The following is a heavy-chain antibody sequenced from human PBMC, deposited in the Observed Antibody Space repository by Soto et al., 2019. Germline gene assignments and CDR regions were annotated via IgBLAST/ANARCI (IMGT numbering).Heavy chain of an antibody. J-gene: IGHJ4*02. D-gene: IGHD3-16*01. CDR1: GGSISGHY. Sequence: QVQLQESGPGLVKPSETLSLTCTVSGGSISGHYWSWIRQPPGKRLEWIGYIYYTGDTDYNPSLTSRVTVLKGAQNQISLRLSAVTAADTAVYYCAADGGWGSWGGHYLGLWGQGTLVTVSS. CDR3: AADGGWGSWGGHYLGL. V-gene: IGHV4-59*11. CDR2: IYYTGDT.